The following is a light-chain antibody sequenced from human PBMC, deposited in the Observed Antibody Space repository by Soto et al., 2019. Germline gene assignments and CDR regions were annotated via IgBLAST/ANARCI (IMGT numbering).Light chain of an antibody. Sequence: EIVMTQSAADLSVSPGERDNLXCRAGQGVTTNLGWYQQMSGQSRRLLIYDVSIRAHGGPARFSATGSETDFTRTISGRQSEDSAVYFGQQYNNWPFSFGQGTRLEIK. V-gene: IGKV3-15*01. J-gene: IGKJ5*01. CDR1: QGVTTN. CDR2: DVS. CDR3: QQYNNWPFS.